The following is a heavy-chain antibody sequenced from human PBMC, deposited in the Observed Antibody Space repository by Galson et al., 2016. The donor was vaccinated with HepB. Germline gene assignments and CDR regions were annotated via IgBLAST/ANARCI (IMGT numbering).Heavy chain of an antibody. CDR2: IRDKANNYTT. Sequence: SLRLSCAASGFTFSDHYMDWVRQAPGKGLEWVGRIRDKANNYTTEYAASVEGRFSVSTDESKNSLYLQMNSLETEDTAVYYCAKPTNSDAFHIWGQGTMVTVSS. CDR3: AKPTNSDAFHI. CDR1: GFTFSDHY. D-gene: IGHD5-12*01. J-gene: IGHJ3*02. V-gene: IGHV3-72*01.